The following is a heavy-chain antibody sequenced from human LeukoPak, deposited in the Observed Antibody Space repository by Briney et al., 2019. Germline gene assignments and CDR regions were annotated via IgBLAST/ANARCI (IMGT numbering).Heavy chain of an antibody. CDR3: AKAVAAGLDY. D-gene: IGHD6-19*01. CDR1: GFTFSSYA. V-gene: IGHV3-23*01. CDR2: ISGSGDST. Sequence: GGSLTLSCAASGFTFSSYAMNWVRQAPGKELEYVSGISGSGDSTYYADSVKGRFTISRDNSKNTLHLEMNSLRAEDTAVYYCAKAVAAGLDYWGQGTLVTVSS. J-gene: IGHJ4*02.